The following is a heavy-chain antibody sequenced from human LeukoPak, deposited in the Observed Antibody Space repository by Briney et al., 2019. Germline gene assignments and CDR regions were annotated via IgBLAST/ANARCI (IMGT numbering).Heavy chain of an antibody. CDR1: GLTFSSCS. J-gene: IGHJ4*02. D-gene: IGHD2-15*01. CDR2: ISGSGGNT. V-gene: IGHV3-23*01. Sequence: PGGSLRLPCAASGLTFSSCSMTWVRQAPGKGLEWVSCISGSGGNTYYADSVKGRFTISRDNSKNTLYLQLNSLRAEDTAIYYCANGRGPNTGPTLDYWGQGTLVTVSS. CDR3: ANGRGPNTGPTLDY.